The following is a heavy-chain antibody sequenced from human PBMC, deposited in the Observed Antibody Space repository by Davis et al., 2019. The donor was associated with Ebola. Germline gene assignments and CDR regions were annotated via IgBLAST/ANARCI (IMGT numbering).Heavy chain of an antibody. V-gene: IGHV3-7*01. Sequence: GESLKISCAASGFTFSSYWMSWVRQAPGKGLEWVANIKQDGSEKYYVDSVKGRFTISRDNAKKSLYLQMNSLRAEDTAVYYCAKDPHRSSWYKRKDYGMDVWGQGTTVTVSS. D-gene: IGHD6-13*01. CDR1: GFTFSSYW. CDR3: AKDPHRSSWYKRKDYGMDV. CDR2: IKQDGSEK. J-gene: IGHJ6*02.